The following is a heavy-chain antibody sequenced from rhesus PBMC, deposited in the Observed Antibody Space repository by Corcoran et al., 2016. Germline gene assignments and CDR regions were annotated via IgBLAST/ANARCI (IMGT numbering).Heavy chain of an antibody. V-gene: IGHV4-106*01. Sequence: QVQLQESGPGLVKPSETLSLTCAVSGGSISDDYYWSWIRQPPGKGLEWIGYIYGSGGGTNYNPSLKSRVTISTDTSKNQFSLKLSSVTAADTAVYYCARVVYSGSPIFDYWGQGVLVTVSS. CDR1: GGSISDDYY. J-gene: IGHJ4*01. CDR2: IYGSGGGT. CDR3: ARVVYSGSPIFDY. D-gene: IGHD6-25*01.